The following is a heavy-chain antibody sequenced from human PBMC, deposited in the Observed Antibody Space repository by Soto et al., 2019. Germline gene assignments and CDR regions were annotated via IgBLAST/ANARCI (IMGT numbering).Heavy chain of an antibody. CDR2: IGAYNGNT. J-gene: IGHJ5*02. D-gene: IGHD3-3*01. V-gene: IGHV1-18*01. CDR1: GYTFTSYG. Sequence: GASVKVSCKASGYTFTSYGISWVRQAPGQGLEWIGWIGAYNGNTNYAQKLQGRVTMTTDTSTSTAYMELRSLRSDDTAVYYCARDFWSGYYLHNWFDPWGQGTLVTVSS. CDR3: ARDFWSGYYLHNWFDP.